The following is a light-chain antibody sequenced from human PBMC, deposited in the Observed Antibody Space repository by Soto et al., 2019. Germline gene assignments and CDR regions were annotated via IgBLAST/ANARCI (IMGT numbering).Light chain of an antibody. CDR1: QSVFYSSNNKNY. Sequence: DIVMTQSPDSLAVSLGERATINCKSSQSVFYSSNNKNYLAWYQQKAGQAPKLLIYCAFTRESGVPDRFSGSGSGTDFTLTISGLQAEDVGVYNCQQYYSVPQLTFGGGNKVEIK. J-gene: IGKJ4*01. CDR2: CAF. CDR3: QQYYSVPQLT. V-gene: IGKV4-1*01.